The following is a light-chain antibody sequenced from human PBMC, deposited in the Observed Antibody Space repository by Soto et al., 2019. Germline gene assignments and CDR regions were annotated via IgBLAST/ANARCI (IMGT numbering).Light chain of an antibody. CDR2: DDT. CDR3: QVWDGSRDHCV. CDR1: TIGSES. J-gene: IGLJ1*01. Sequence: SYELTQPPSVSVAPGQTARISCGGDTIGSESVHWYQQKPGQAPVLVVYDDTDRPSGIPERFSGSSSGTTATLTISRVEAGDEADYYCQVWDGSRDHCVFGTGTKGTVL. V-gene: IGLV3-21*02.